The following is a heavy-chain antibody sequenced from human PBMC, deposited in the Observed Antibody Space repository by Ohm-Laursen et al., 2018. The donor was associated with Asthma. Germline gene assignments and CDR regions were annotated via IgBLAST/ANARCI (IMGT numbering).Heavy chain of an antibody. CDR1: GGSISSGDYY. D-gene: IGHD5-12*01. Sequence: TLSLTCSVSGGSISSGDYYWSWICQPPGKGLEWIGYIYHTGSSYYNPSLKSRASISVDTSKNQFSLNLRSVTAADTAVYYCAREATIITRYFDSWGQGRLVTVSS. CDR2: IYHTGSS. J-gene: IGHJ4*02. V-gene: IGHV4-30-4*01. CDR3: AREATIITRYFDS.